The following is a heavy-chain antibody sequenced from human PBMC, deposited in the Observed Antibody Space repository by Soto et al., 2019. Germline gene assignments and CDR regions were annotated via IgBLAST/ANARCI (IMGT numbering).Heavy chain of an antibody. CDR3: AKPPPYCSSNTCYFPFDS. D-gene: IGHD2-2*01. Sequence: EVQLLESGGGLVQPGGSLRVSCAASGFTFSSYGMSWVRQAPGKGLEWVSSISAAGGSAYYADPVKGRFTISRDNSKNTLYLQMNSLSAEDTAVYYCAKPPPYCSSNTCYFPFDSWGQGTLVTVSS. V-gene: IGHV3-23*01. CDR1: GFTFSSYG. J-gene: IGHJ5*01. CDR2: ISAAGGSA.